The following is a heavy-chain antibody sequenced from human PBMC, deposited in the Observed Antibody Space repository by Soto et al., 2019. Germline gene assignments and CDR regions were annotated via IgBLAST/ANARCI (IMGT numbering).Heavy chain of an antibody. D-gene: IGHD3-10*01. Sequence: QVQLVQSGAEVKKPGASVKVSCKASGYTFTSYGVSWVRQAPGKGPEWMGWLSGYNGNTNYAQKVQGRVTMTTDTSTSTAYMELRSLRSDDTAVYYCARAGKYYYGSGSPYYYGMDVWGQGITDTVSS. CDR3: ARAGKYYYGSGSPYYYGMDV. CDR2: LSGYNGNT. V-gene: IGHV1-18*04. J-gene: IGHJ6*02. CDR1: GYTFTSYG.